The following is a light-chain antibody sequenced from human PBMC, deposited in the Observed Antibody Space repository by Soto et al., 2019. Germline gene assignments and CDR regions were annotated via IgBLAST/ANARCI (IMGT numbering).Light chain of an antibody. Sequence: EIVLTQSPATLSLSPGERATLSCRASQRVGSYLVWYQQKPGQAPRLLIYDASNRATGIPARFSGSVSGTDFTLTISSLEPEDFAAYYCQQRSNWPLTFGGGTKVEIK. CDR1: QRVGSY. V-gene: IGKV3-11*01. CDR2: DAS. J-gene: IGKJ4*01. CDR3: QQRSNWPLT.